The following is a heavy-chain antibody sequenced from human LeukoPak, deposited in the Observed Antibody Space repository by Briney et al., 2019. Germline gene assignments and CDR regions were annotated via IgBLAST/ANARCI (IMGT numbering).Heavy chain of an antibody. CDR3: AKDRRLGELSLIGY. CDR2: ISGSGGTI. CDR1: GFTFSSYS. Sequence: GGSLRLSCAASGFTFSSYSMNWVRQAPGKGLEWVSYISGSGGTIYYADSVKGRFTISRDNAKNSLYLQMNSLRAEDTAVYYCAKDRRLGELSLIGYWGQGTLVTVSS. V-gene: IGHV3-48*04. D-gene: IGHD3-16*02. J-gene: IGHJ4*02.